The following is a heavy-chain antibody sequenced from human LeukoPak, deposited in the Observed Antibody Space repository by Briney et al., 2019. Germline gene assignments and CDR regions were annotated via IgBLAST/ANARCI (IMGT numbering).Heavy chain of an antibody. V-gene: IGHV4-59*12. J-gene: IGHJ5*02. CDR3: ARRRYYGSGSYYP. CDR1: GGSISSYY. CDR2: IYYSGST. D-gene: IGHD3-10*01. Sequence: SETLSLTCTVSGGSISSYYWSWIRQPPGKGLEWIGYIYYSGSTYYNPSLKSRVTISVDTSKNQFSLKLSSVAAADTAVYYCARRRYYGSGSYYPWGQGTLVTVSS.